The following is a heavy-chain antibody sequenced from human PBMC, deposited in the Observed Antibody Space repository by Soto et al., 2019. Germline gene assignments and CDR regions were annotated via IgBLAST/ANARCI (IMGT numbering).Heavy chain of an antibody. D-gene: IGHD5-12*01. Sequence: PGGSLRLSCAASGFTVSNNYMSWVRQAPGKGLEWVSVIYSGGSTYYIDSVKGRFTISRDNFKNTLYLQMNSLRVEDTAVYYCASSDGYNWGVGNYWGQGTLVTVSS. CDR1: GFTVSNNY. J-gene: IGHJ4*02. CDR2: IYSGGST. V-gene: IGHV3-53*01. CDR3: ASSDGYNWGVGNY.